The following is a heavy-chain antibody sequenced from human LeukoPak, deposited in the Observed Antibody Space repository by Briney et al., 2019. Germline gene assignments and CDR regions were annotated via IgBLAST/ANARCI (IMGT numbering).Heavy chain of an antibody. CDR2: ISSSGSTI. J-gene: IGHJ6*04. CDR3: AELGITMIGGV. CDR1: GFTFSSYE. D-gene: IGHD3-10*02. Sequence: GGSLRLSCAASGFTFSSYEMNWVRKAPGRGLEWVSYISSSGSTIYYADSVKGRFTISRDNAKNSLYLQMNSLRAEDTAVYYCAELGITMIGGVWGKGTTVTISS. V-gene: IGHV3-48*03.